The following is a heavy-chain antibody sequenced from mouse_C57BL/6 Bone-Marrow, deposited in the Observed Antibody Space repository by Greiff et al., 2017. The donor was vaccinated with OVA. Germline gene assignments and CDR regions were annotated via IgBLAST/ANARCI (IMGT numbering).Heavy chain of an antibody. V-gene: IGHV1-15*01. Sequence: VQLQQSGAELVRPGASVTLSCKASGYTFTDYEMHWVKQTPVHGLEWIGAIDPETGGTSYNQKFKGKAILTADNSSSTAYMELRSLTLEDSAVYYCTRYYYGSSYGYWGQGTTLTVSS. CDR3: TRYYYGSSYGY. D-gene: IGHD1-1*01. CDR2: IDPETGGT. J-gene: IGHJ2*01. CDR1: GYTFTDYE.